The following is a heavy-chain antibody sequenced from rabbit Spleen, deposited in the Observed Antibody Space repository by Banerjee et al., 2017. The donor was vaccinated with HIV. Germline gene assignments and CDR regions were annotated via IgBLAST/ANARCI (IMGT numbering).Heavy chain of an antibody. CDR3: ARDPAYSSGSGSAIPYL. Sequence: QSLEESGGGLVKPGASLTLTCKASGFPFSSDYDMCWVRQAPGKGLEWIACIGTGSSGSTYYASWAKGRFTISKASSTTVDLKMTSLTAADTATYFCARDPAYSSGSGSAIPYLWGPGTLVTVS. CDR1: GFPFSSDYD. CDR2: IGTGSSGST. V-gene: IGHV1S40*01. J-gene: IGHJ4*01. D-gene: IGHD1-1*01.